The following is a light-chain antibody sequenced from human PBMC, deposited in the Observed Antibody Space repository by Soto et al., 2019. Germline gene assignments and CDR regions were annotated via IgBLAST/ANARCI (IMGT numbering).Light chain of an antibody. V-gene: IGLV3-1*01. J-gene: IGLJ2*01. CDR2: QDN. Sequence: SYELTQPPSVSVSPGQTASITCSGDKLGDNYASWYQQKPGQSPVLVIYQDNKRPSGIPERFSGSNSGNTATLTISGTQALDEADYYCQAWASSTEGVFGRGTKVTVL. CDR3: QAWASSTEGV. CDR1: KLGDNY.